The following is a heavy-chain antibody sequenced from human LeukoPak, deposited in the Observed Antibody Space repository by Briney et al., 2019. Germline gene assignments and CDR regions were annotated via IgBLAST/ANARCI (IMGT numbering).Heavy chain of an antibody. CDR2: IAISGTYI. V-gene: IGHV3-21*01. J-gene: IGHJ4*02. D-gene: IGHD1-26*01. CDR3: ARDLSATARAYDY. CDR1: GFILSDYN. Sequence: GGSLRLSCAASGFILSDYNMNWVRQAPGKGLEWISFIAISGTYITYADSVKGRFTISRDNAKNSLYLQMNSLRAEDTAMYYCARDLSATARAYDYCGQGTLVTVSS.